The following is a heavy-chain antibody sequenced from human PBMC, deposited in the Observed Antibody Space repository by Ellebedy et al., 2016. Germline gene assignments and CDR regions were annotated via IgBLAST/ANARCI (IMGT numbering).Heavy chain of an antibody. CDR1: GFTFDDYA. J-gene: IGHJ4*02. V-gene: IGHV3-9*01. D-gene: IGHD3-10*01. CDR3: AKGTMDYLHH. CDR2: ISWNSAAI. Sequence: GGSLRLSXATSGFTFDDYALHWVRQVPGKGLERVSGISWNSAAIGYGEAVKGRFTISRDSAKNYLYLQMNSLRVEDTALYFCAKGTMDYLHHWGQGTLVTVSS.